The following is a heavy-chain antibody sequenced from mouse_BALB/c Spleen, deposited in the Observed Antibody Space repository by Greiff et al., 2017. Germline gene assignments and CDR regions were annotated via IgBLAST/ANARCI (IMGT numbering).Heavy chain of an antibody. CDR2: ISDGGSYT. Sequence: EVKLVESGGGLVKPGGSLKLSCAASGFTFSDYYMYWVRQTPEKRLEWVATISDGGSYTYYPDSVKGRFTISRDNAKNNLYLQMSSLKSEDTAMYYCARAYCNPYAMDYWGQGTSVTVSS. V-gene: IGHV5-4*02. J-gene: IGHJ4*01. CDR1: GFTFSDYY. CDR3: ARAYCNPYAMDY. D-gene: IGHD2-10*02.